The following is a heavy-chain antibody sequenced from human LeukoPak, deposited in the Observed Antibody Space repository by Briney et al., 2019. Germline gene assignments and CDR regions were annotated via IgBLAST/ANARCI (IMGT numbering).Heavy chain of an antibody. CDR3: TRVPEGYYYDSSGYLDY. J-gene: IGHJ4*02. V-gene: IGHV3-49*03. Sequence: GGSLRLSCTASGFTLGDYAMSWLRQAPGKGLEWVGFIRGKAYGGKTEYAASVKGRFTISRDDSKSIAYLQMNSLKTEDTAVYYCTRVPEGYYYDSSGYLDYWGQGTLVTVSS. D-gene: IGHD3-22*01. CDR2: IRGKAYGGKT. CDR1: GFTLGDYA.